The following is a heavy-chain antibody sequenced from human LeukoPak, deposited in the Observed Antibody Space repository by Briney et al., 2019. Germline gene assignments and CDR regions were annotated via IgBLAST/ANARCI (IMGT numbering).Heavy chain of an antibody. V-gene: IGHV1-8*01. Sequence: ASVKVSCKASGYTFTSYDINWVRQATGQGLEWMGWMNPNRGNTGYAQKFPGRVTMTRNTSISTAYMELSSLRSEDTAVYYCARGKARDGYNYPGIFDYWGQGTLVTVSS. CDR2: MNPNRGNT. D-gene: IGHD5-24*01. CDR3: ARGKARDGYNYPGIFDY. J-gene: IGHJ4*02. CDR1: GYTFTSYD.